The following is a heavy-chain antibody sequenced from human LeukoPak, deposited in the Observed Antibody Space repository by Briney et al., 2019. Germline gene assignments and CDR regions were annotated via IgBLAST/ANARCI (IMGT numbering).Heavy chain of an antibody. CDR1: GYTFTGYY. CDR3: ARGGPYYYDSSGYSLSSY. CDR2: INPNSGGT. Sequence: ASVKVSCKASGYTFTGYYMHWVRQAPGQGLEWMGWINPNSGGTNYAQKFQGRVTMTRDTSISTAYMELSRLRSDDTAVYYCARGGPYYYDSSGYSLSSYWGQGTLVTVSS. J-gene: IGHJ4*02. D-gene: IGHD3-22*01. V-gene: IGHV1-2*02.